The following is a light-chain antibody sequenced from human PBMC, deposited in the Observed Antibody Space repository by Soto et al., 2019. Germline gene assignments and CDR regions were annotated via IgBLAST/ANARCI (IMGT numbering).Light chain of an antibody. CDR1: RSISDW. V-gene: IGKV1-5*01. CDR2: DAS. J-gene: IGKJ1*01. Sequence: DIQMTQSPSSLSPSVGDRVTITCRASRSISDWLAWYQQKPGKAPELLIFDASNLKSGVSSRFSGSGSGTEFTLTISRLQPDDVATYYCLQYSSHSWTVGQGTKVDI. CDR3: LQYSSHSWT.